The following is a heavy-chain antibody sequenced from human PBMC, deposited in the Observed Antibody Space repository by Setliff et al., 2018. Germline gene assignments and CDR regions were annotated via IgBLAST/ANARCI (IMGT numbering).Heavy chain of an antibody. CDR2: ISGSGGST. Sequence: PGGSLRLSCAASGFTFSSYAMSWVRQAPGKGLEWVSAISGSGGSTYYADSVKGRFTISRDNSKNTLYLQMNNLRAEDTAVYYCARDRHVLSSTWDIYSFDYWGQGTLVTVSS. D-gene: IGHD6-13*01. V-gene: IGHV3-23*01. CDR1: GFTFSSYA. J-gene: IGHJ4*02. CDR3: ARDRHVLSSTWDIYSFDY.